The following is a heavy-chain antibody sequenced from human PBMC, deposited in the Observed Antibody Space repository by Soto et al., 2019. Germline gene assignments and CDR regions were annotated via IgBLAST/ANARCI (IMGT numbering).Heavy chain of an antibody. V-gene: IGHV3-30-3*01. CDR1: GFTFSRFS. CDR2: ISYDGNNK. D-gene: IGHD3-10*02. Sequence: GGSLRLSCAGSGFTFSRFSMHWVRQAPGKGLAWVAVISYDGNNKHFAESVKGRFSISRDDSKNTVYLEMNNLRGDDSAVYYCARDHGMFLSYYYYGMDVWGQGTTVTVSS. CDR3: ARDHGMFLSYYYYGMDV. J-gene: IGHJ6*02.